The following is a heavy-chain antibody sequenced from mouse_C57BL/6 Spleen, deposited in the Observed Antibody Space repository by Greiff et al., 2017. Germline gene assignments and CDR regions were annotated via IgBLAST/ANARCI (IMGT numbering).Heavy chain of an antibody. CDR3: ARRLPHAMDY. J-gene: IGHJ4*01. D-gene: IGHD2-4*01. Sequence: VQLQQSGAELVRPGASVKLSCKASGYTFTDYYINWVKQRPGQGLEWIARIYPGSGNTYYNEKFKGKATLTAEKSSSTAYMQLSSLTSEDSAVYFCARRLPHAMDYWGQGTSVTVSS. V-gene: IGHV1-76*01. CDR1: GYTFTDYY. CDR2: IYPGSGNT.